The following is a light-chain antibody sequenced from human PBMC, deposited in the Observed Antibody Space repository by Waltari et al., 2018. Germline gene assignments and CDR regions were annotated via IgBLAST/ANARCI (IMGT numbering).Light chain of an antibody. CDR1: QSVLYSSANKSY. Sequence: DIVMTQSPDSLAVSLGERATINCKSSQSVLYSSANKSYLNWYPQKPGQPPKLLIYWASTRESGVPDRISGAGSGTDFTLTISSLQSEDVAVYYCQQYDSTPLTFGGGTKVEIK. CDR2: WAS. CDR3: QQYDSTPLT. J-gene: IGKJ4*01. V-gene: IGKV4-1*01.